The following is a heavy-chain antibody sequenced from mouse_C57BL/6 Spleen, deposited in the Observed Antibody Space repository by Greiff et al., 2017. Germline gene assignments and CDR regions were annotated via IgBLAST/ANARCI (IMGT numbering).Heavy chain of an antibody. Sequence: QVQLQQSGPGLVQPSQSLSITCTVSGFSLTSYGVHWVRQSPGKGLEWLGVIWSGGSTDYNAAVISRLSISKDNSKSQVFFKMNSLQADDTAIYYCARKNYYGSSNAMDYWGQGTSVTVSS. CDR3: ARKNYYGSSNAMDY. CDR2: IWSGGST. CDR1: GFSLTSYG. V-gene: IGHV2-2*01. J-gene: IGHJ4*01. D-gene: IGHD1-1*01.